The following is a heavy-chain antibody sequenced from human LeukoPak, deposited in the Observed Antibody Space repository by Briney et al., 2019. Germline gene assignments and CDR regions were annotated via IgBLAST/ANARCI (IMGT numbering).Heavy chain of an antibody. V-gene: IGHV3-49*04. CDR3: TRGKLGYCYGTSCYLDY. CDR1: GFTLRDHT. CDR2: IRAKDYGGTP. Sequence: GRSLRLSCTVAGFTLRDHTLTWVRQAPGKGLEWVGFIRAKDYGGTPEYAAAVKGRFTISRADSKNLAYLQMSSLKIEDTAVYFCTRGKLGYCYGTSCYLDYWGPGTLVTVSS. D-gene: IGHD2-2*01. J-gene: IGHJ4*02.